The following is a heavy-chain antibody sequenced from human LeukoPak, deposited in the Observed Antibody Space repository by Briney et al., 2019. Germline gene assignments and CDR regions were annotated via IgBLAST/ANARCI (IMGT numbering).Heavy chain of an antibody. CDR1: GYTFTSYG. CDR2: ISAYNGNT. CDR3: ARVPLTRYYYYMDV. J-gene: IGHJ6*03. V-gene: IGHV1-18*01. D-gene: IGHD1-14*01. Sequence: ASVKVSCKASGYTFTSYGISWVRQAPGQGLEWMGWISAYNGNTNYAQKLQGRVTMTTDTSTSTAYMELRSLRSDDTAVYYCARVPLTRYYYYMDVWGKGTTVTISS.